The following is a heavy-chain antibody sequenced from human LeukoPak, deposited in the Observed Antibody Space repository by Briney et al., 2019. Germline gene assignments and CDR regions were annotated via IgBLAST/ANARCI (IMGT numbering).Heavy chain of an antibody. CDR2: ISANNGDT. D-gene: IGHD3-10*01. CDR3: ARGSSYYYGSGSYYRAGWFDP. V-gene: IGHV1-18*01. J-gene: IGHJ5*02. CDR1: GYTFTNYG. Sequence: ASVKVSCKASGYTFTNYGITWVRQAPGQGLEWMGWISANNGDTNYAQKFQGRVTMTTDTSTSTLYMELRTLRLDDTAVYYCARGSSYYYGSGSYYRAGWFDPWGQGTLVTVSS.